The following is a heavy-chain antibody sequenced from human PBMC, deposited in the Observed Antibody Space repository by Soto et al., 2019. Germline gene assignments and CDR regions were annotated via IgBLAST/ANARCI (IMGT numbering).Heavy chain of an antibody. V-gene: IGHV3-23*01. CDR1: GFTFSSYA. CDR3: AKDSVPWVFYFDY. J-gene: IGHJ4*02. D-gene: IGHD1-26*01. Sequence: PGGSLRLCCAASGFTFSSYAMSWVRQAPGKGLEWVSAISGSGGSTYYADSVKGRFTISRDNSKNTLYLQMNSLRAEDTAVYYCAKDSVPWVFYFDYWGQGTLVTVSS. CDR2: ISGSGGST.